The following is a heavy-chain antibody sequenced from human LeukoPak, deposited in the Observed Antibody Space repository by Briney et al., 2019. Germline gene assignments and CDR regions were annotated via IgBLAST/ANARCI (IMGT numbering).Heavy chain of an antibody. D-gene: IGHD6-13*01. Sequence: GEPLKISCEASGYSFTSYWLAWVRQVPGRGLEWMGIIYCGDSDTMYSPSLQGQVTISVAWSIITAYLQWSSLKASDTAMYYCAGRGIVAAGDTFDIWGQGTMVTVSS. CDR1: GYSFTSYW. J-gene: IGHJ3*02. CDR3: AGRGIVAAGDTFDI. CDR2: IYCGDSDT. V-gene: IGHV5-51*01.